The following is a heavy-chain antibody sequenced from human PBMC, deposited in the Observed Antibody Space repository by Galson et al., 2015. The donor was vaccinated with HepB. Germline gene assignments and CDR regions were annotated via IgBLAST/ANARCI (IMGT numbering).Heavy chain of an antibody. J-gene: IGHJ2*01. CDR1: GFTFSSYA. D-gene: IGHD6-19*01. Sequence: SLRLSCAASGFTFSSYAMHWVRQAPGKGLEYVSAISSNGGSTYYADSVKGRFTISRDNSKNTLYLQMSSLRAEDTAVYYCVKDLGIAVAQVLYWYFDLWGRGTLVTVSS. V-gene: IGHV3-64D*06. CDR3: VKDLGIAVAQVLYWYFDL. CDR2: ISSNGGST.